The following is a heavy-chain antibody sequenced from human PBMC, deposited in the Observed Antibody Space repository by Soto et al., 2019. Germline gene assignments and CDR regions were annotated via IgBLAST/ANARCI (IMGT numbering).Heavy chain of an antibody. CDR2: ISATGVKT. Sequence: GGSLRLSCASSGFTFSNYAMNWVRQAPGKGLEWVSGISATGVKTYSADSVKGRFTMSRDNSKDTVYLEMNSLRAEDTAVYYCTKSRSAMIYYFDFWGLGALVTVSS. CDR1: GFTFSNYA. V-gene: IGHV3-23*01. J-gene: IGHJ4*02. CDR3: TKSRSAMIYYFDF. D-gene: IGHD3-22*01.